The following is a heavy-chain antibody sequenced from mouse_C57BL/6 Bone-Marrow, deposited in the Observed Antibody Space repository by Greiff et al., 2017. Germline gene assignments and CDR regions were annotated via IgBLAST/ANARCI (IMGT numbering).Heavy chain of an antibody. CDR2: IDPSDGYT. V-gene: IGHV1-69*01. Sequence: QVQLKQPGAELVMPGASVKLSCKASGYTFTSYCMHWVKQRPGQGLEWIGEIDPSDGYTNYNQKFKGKATLTVDKSSSTAYMQLSSLTSEESAVYYWARVRGSGPPWYVDVGGRGTTATVAA. J-gene: IGHJ1*03. D-gene: IGHD1-3*01. CDR1: GYTFTSYC. CDR3: ARVRGSGPPWYVDV.